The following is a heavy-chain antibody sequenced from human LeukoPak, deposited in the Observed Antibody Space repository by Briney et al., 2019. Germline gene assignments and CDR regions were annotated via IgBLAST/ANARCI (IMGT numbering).Heavy chain of an antibody. D-gene: IGHD6-13*01. CDR2: ISGSGGST. V-gene: IGHV3-23*01. Sequence: PGGSLRLSCAASGFTFSSYAMSWVRQAPGKGLEWVSAISGSGGSTYYADSVKGRFTISRDNSKNTLYLQMNSLRAEDTAVYYCAKDLVAGSSWYYFDYWGQGTLVTVSS. CDR1: GFTFSSYA. CDR3: AKDLVAGSSWYYFDY. J-gene: IGHJ4*02.